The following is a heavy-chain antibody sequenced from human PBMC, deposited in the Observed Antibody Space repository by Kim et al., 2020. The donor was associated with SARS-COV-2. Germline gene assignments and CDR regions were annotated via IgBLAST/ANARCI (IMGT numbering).Heavy chain of an antibody. CDR1: GGSFSGYY. Sequence: SETLSLTCAVYGGSFSGYYWSWIGLPPGKGLEWIGEINHRGGTNYNPYIKSRVTISVDTSKNQFSLKLSSVTAADTAVHSCSWLSDSDYSSPATQDTDSS. J-gene: IGHJ4*02. V-gene: IGHV4-34*01. CDR3: SWLSDSDY. D-gene: IGHD2-21*02. CDR2: INHRGGT.